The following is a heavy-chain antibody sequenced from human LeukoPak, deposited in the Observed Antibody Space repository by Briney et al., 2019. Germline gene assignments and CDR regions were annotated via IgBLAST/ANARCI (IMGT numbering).Heavy chain of an antibody. J-gene: IGHJ4*02. CDR1: GGTFSSYA. CDR2: IIPIFGTA. V-gene: IGHV1-69*13. D-gene: IGHD3-22*01. CDR3: AREKSYYDSSGYCDY. Sequence: SVKVSCKASGGTFSSYAISWVRQAPGQGLEWMGGIIPIFGTANYAQKFQGRVTITADESTSKAYMELSSLRSEDTAVYYCAREKSYYDSSGYCDYWGQGTLVTVSS.